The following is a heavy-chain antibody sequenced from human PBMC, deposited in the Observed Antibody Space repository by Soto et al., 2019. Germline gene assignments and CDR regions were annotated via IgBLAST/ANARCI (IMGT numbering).Heavy chain of an antibody. J-gene: IGHJ5*02. CDR1: GGSISSGGYY. CDR3: ARYCSSTSCYAGENWFDP. Sequence: QVQLQESGPGLVKPSQTLSLTCTVSGGSISSGGYYWSWIRQHPGKGLEWIGYIYYSGSTYYNPSLKSRVTISVDTSKNQFSLKLSSVTAADTAVYYCARYCSSTSCYAGENWFDPWGQGTLVTVSS. CDR2: IYYSGST. V-gene: IGHV4-31*03. D-gene: IGHD2-2*01.